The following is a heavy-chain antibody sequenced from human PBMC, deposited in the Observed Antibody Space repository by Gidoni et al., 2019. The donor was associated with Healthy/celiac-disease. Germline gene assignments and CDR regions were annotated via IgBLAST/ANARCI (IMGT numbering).Heavy chain of an antibody. D-gene: IGHD5-18*01. V-gene: IGHV3-9*01. J-gene: IGHJ6*02. CDR2: ISWNSGSI. CDR3: AKDMDSYGFGSSSYYYYYGMDV. Sequence: EVQLVESGGGLVQPGRSLRLSCAASGFTFDDSAMHWVRQAPGKGLEWVSGISWNSGSIGYADSVKGRFTISRDNAKNSLYLQMNSLRAEDTALYYCAKDMDSYGFGSSSYYYYYGMDVWGQGTTVTVSS. CDR1: GFTFDDSA.